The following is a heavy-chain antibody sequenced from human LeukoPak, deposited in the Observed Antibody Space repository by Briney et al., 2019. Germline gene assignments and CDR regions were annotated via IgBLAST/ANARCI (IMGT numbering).Heavy chain of an antibody. CDR3: ARVNYGDHPPPFDY. V-gene: IGHV3-48*01. Sequence: GGSLRLSCAASGHTFRSYSMKWVRQAPAKGREWVSYISISSGIIYYADSVKGRFTISRDNAKNPLYLQMNSLRAEDTAMYYCARVNYGDHPPPFDYWGQGTLVTVSS. D-gene: IGHD4-17*01. J-gene: IGHJ4*02. CDR2: ISISSGII. CDR1: GHTFRSYS.